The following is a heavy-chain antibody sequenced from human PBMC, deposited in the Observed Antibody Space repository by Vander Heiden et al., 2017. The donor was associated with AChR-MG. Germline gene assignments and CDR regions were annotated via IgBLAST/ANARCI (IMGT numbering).Heavy chain of an antibody. D-gene: IGHD1-20*01. J-gene: IGHJ5*02. CDR3: ARRGITGTPAAQGGPWFDP. V-gene: IGHV5-51*01. Sequence: EVQLVQSGAAVKKPGESLKISCQGSGYSFTSYWRGWVRQMPGKGLEWMGIIYPGDSDTRYSPSFQGQVTISADKSISTAYLQWSSLKASDTAMYYCARRGITGTPAAQGGPWFDPWGQGTLVTVSS. CDR1: GYSFTSYW. CDR2: IYPGDSDT.